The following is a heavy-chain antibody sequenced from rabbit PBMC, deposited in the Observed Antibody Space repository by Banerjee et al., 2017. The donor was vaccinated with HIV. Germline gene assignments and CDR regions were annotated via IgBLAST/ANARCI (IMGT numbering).Heavy chain of an antibody. V-gene: IGHV1S45*01. J-gene: IGHJ4*01. CDR2: IYADSSGST. D-gene: IGHD2-1*01. CDR1: GFSFSRGYD. CDR3: ARGSAAMTMVIIGFYLDL. Sequence: QEQLEESGGGLVKPEGSLTLTCKASGFSFSRGYDMCWVRQAPGKGLECIACIYADSSGSTYYASWAKGRFTISRTSSTTVTLEMTSLTAADTATYFCARGSAAMTMVIIGFYLDLRGQGTLVTVS.